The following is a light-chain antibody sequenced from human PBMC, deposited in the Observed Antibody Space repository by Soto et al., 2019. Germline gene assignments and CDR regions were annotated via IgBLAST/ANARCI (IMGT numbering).Light chain of an antibody. Sequence: DIQVIQSPSTLSASVGDRFTITCRASQNIERWLAWYQQKAGKAPKLLLYDVSSLESGVPSRFRGSGSGTEFILTINGLQPEDFAPYFCQQCKSGPWTFGQGTKVDIK. CDR1: QNIERW. CDR2: DVS. V-gene: IGKV1-5*01. J-gene: IGKJ1*01. CDR3: QQCKSGPWT.